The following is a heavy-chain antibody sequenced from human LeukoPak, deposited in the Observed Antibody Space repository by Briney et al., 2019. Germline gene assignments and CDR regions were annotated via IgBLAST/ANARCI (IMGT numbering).Heavy chain of an antibody. Sequence: GGSLRLSCAASGFTFSSYGMSWVRQAPGKGLEWVSGISSIDGSTYYADSVKGRFTVSRDNSKNTLYLQMNSLRAEDTAVYYCAKDQMITFGGVIVRLDAFDIWGQGTMVTVSS. V-gene: IGHV3-23*01. CDR3: AKDQMITFGGVIVRLDAFDI. J-gene: IGHJ3*02. CDR2: ISSIDGST. CDR1: GFTFSSYG. D-gene: IGHD3-16*02.